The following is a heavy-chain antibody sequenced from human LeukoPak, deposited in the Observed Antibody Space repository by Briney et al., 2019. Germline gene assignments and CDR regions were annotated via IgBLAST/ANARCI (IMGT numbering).Heavy chain of an antibody. J-gene: IGHJ6*03. CDR2: IYPGDSHT. CDR1: GYSFTSYW. D-gene: IGHD3-10*01. Sequence: GESLKISCKGAGYSFTSYWIGWVRQMPGKGLEWMGVIYPGDSHTRYSPSFQGQVTISADKSISTAYLQWSSLKASDTAMYYCARQGYYGSGSPPSRVYYYYMDVWGKGTTVTISS. V-gene: IGHV5-51*01. CDR3: ARQGYYGSGSPPSRVYYYYMDV.